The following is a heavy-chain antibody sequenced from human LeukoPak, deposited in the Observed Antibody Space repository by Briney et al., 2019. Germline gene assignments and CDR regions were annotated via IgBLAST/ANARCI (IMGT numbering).Heavy chain of an antibody. CDR2: IYYSGST. CDR1: GGSISSGGYY. CDR3: ARDHDHKEDYFDY. V-gene: IGHV4-31*03. Sequence: SQTLSLTCTVSGGSISSGGYYWSWIRQHPGKGLEWTGYIYYSGSTYYNPSLKSRVTISVDTSKNQFSLKLSSVTAADTAVYYCARDHDHKEDYFDYWGQGTLVTISS. J-gene: IGHJ4*02. D-gene: IGHD1-1*01.